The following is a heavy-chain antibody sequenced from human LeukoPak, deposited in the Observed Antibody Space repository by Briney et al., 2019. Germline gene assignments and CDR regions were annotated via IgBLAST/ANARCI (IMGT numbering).Heavy chain of an antibody. CDR2: ISGGGSGT. J-gene: IGHJ3*02. CDR1: GFTFSSYA. V-gene: IGHV3-23*01. Sequence: GGSLRLSCAPSGFTFSSYAMSWVRQAPGKGLEWVAVISGGGSGTYYADSVRDRFTISRDNSKNTVYLRMNSLRAEDTAIYYCAKAVGSSGYFSRDAFDIWGQGTMVTVSS. D-gene: IGHD3-22*01. CDR3: AKAVGSSGYFSRDAFDI.